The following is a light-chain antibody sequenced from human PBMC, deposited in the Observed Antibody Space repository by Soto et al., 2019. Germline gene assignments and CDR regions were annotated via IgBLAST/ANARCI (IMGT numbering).Light chain of an antibody. CDR3: QYYDSFRT. Sequence: EIVLTQSPATLSSFPGDRVTLSCRASQYINTRLAWYQHRPGQAPRLLIYGASGRATGIPDRFSGSGSGTDFTLTISRLEPEDFAVYFCQYYDSFRTFGQGTKVDIK. J-gene: IGKJ1*01. CDR2: GAS. CDR1: QYINTR. V-gene: IGKV3-20*01.